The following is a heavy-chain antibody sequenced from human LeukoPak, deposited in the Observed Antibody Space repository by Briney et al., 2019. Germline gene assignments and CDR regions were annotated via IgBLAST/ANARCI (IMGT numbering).Heavy chain of an antibody. Sequence: SETLSLTCDVSGASLKNYYWSWIRQPPGKGLEWIGYIYYSGSTNYNPSLKSRVTISVDTSKNQFSLKLSSVTAADTAVYYCARAPDYDSSVFDYWGQGTLVTVSS. J-gene: IGHJ4*02. V-gene: IGHV4-59*01. CDR1: GASLKNYY. CDR3: ARAPDYDSSVFDY. D-gene: IGHD3-22*01. CDR2: IYYSGST.